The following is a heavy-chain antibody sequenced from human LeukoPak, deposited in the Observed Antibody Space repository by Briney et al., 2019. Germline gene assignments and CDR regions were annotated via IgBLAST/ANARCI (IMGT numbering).Heavy chain of an antibody. CDR2: INHSGST. J-gene: IGHJ6*02. CDR3: ARDPGRYGSGSLLGFGFRDNYYGMDV. D-gene: IGHD3-10*01. V-gene: IGHV4-34*01. Sequence: SETLSLTCAVYGGSFSGYYWSWIRQPPGKGLEWIGEINHSGSTNYNPSLKSRVTISVDTSKNQFSLKLSTVTAADTAVYYCARDPGRYGSGSLLGFGFRDNYYGMDVWGQGTTVTVSS. CDR1: GGSFSGYY.